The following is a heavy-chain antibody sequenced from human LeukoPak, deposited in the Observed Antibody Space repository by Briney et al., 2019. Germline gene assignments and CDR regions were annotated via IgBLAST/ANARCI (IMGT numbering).Heavy chain of an antibody. D-gene: IGHD2/OR15-2a*01. Sequence: PGGSLRLSCAASGVIISSYAMSWVRQAPGKGLEWVSAINGRGDNTYYAGFVKGRFTISRDNSKSTVYLQMNSLRTEDTAVYYCAKDRVSPGFNWFDPWGQGTLVIVSS. V-gene: IGHV3-23*01. CDR2: INGRGDNT. CDR3: AKDRVSPGFNWFDP. J-gene: IGHJ5*02. CDR1: GVIISSYA.